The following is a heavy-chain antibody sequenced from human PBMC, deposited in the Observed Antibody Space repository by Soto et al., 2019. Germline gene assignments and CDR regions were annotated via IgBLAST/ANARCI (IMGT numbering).Heavy chain of an antibody. D-gene: IGHD1-26*01. CDR1: GGSIRSYY. CDR3: AREGASGFGMDV. Sequence: PSETLSLTCNVSGGSIRSYYWSWVRQPAGKPLEWIGRIYTSGSTNYNPSLKSRVSMSVDTSKSQFSLEVTSVTAADTAVYYCAREGASGFGMDVWGQGTTVTVSS. J-gene: IGHJ6*02. V-gene: IGHV4-4*07. CDR2: IYTSGST.